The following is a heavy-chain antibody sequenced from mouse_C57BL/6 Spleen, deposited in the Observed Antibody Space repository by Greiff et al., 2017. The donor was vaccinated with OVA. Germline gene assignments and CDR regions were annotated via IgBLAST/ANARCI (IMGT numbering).Heavy chain of an antibody. Sequence: QVQLQQPGAELVRPGSSVKLSCKASGYTFTSYWMDWVKQRPGQGLEWIGNIYPSDSETHYNQKFKDKATLTVDKSSSTAYMQLSSLKSEDSAVYYCGRDRRGYFDVWGTGTTVTDSS. J-gene: IGHJ1*03. CDR2: IYPSDSET. CDR1: GYTFTSYW. CDR3: GRDRRGYFDV. V-gene: IGHV1-61*01.